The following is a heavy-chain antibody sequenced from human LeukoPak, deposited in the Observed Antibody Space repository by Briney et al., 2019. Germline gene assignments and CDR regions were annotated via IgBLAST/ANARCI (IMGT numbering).Heavy chain of an antibody. Sequence: GGSLRLSCADSGITFSSYWMSWVRQAPGKGLEWVANIEQDGGEKYYVDSVKGRFTISRDNAKNSLYLQMNNLRVEDTAVYYCARDGRPLDYWGQGTLVTVSS. J-gene: IGHJ4*02. CDR1: GITFSSYW. CDR2: IEQDGGEK. CDR3: ARDGRPLDY. V-gene: IGHV3-7*03.